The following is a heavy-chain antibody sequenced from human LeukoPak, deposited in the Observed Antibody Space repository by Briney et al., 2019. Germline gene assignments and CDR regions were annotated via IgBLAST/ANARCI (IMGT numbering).Heavy chain of an antibody. CDR1: GYTFTSYG. CDR3: ASYTPLGVVVTTPKDGFDY. CDR2: ISAYNGNT. J-gene: IGHJ4*02. Sequence: GASVKVSCKASGYTFTSYGISWVRQAPGQGLEWMGWISAYNGNTNYAQKLQGRVTMTTDTSTSTAYMELRSLRSDDTAVYYCASYTPLGVVVTTPKDGFDYWGQGTLVTVSS. D-gene: IGHD3-22*01. V-gene: IGHV1-18*01.